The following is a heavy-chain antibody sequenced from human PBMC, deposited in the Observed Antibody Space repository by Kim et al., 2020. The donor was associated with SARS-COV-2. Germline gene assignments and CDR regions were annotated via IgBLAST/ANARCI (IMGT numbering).Heavy chain of an antibody. Sequence: GGSLRLSCAASGFTFSSYSTNWVRQAPGKGLEWVSSISSSSSYIYYADSVKGRFTISRDNAKNSLYLQMNSLRAEDTAVYYCARDLGSDNWGGYYYYGMDVWGQGTTVTVSS. D-gene: IGHD7-27*01. V-gene: IGHV3-21*01. CDR3: ARDLGSDNWGGYYYYGMDV. CDR1: GFTFSSYS. CDR2: ISSSSSYI. J-gene: IGHJ6*02.